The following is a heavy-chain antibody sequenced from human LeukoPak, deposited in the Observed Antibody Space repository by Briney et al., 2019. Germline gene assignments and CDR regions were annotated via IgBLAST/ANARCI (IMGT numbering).Heavy chain of an antibody. D-gene: IGHD1-26*01. J-gene: IGHJ5*02. CDR3: ARDWDQRSDCFDP. CDR1: GGTFSSYA. CDR2: VSDHNDGP. Sequence: GSSVTVSCKASGGTFSSYAISWVRQAPGQGLEWMGWVSDHNDGPNYARKFKDRVTMTADKYTSTAYLELRSLRSDDTGVYYCARDWDQRSDCFDPWGQGTLVTVSS. V-gene: IGHV1-18*01.